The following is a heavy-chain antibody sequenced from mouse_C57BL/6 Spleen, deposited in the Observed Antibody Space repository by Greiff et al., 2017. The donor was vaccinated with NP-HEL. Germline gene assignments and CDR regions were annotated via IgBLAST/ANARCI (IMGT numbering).Heavy chain of an antibody. Sequence: QVQLQQSGPGLVQPSQSLSITCTVSGFSLTSYGVHWVRQSPGKGLEWLGVIWSGGSTDYNAAFISRLSISKDNSKSQVFFKMNILQADDTAIYYCARYDGYFRYAMDYWGQGTSVTVSS. D-gene: IGHD2-3*01. CDR2: IWSGGST. V-gene: IGHV2-2*01. CDR1: GFSLTSYG. CDR3: ARYDGYFRYAMDY. J-gene: IGHJ4*01.